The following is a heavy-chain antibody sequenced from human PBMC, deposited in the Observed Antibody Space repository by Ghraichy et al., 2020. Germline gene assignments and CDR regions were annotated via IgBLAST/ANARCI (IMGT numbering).Heavy chain of an antibody. V-gene: IGHV3-7*01. CDR3: ARDLPYCSSTSCYIVRPSYYYGMDV. J-gene: IGHJ6*01. CDR1: GFTFSSYW. D-gene: IGHD2-2*02. CDR2: IKQDGSEK. Sequence: GGSLRLSCAASGFTFSSYWMSWVRQAPGKGLEWVANIKQDGSEKYYVDSVKGRFTISRDNAKNSLYLQMNSLRAEDTAVYYCARDLPYCSSTSCYIVRPSYYYGMDVWGQGTTVTVSS.